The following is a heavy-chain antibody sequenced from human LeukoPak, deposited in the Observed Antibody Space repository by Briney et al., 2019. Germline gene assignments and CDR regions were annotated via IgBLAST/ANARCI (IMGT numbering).Heavy chain of an antibody. Sequence: PGGSLRLSCAASGFTFSSYSMNWVRQAPGKGLEWVSYISSSSSTIYYADSVKGRFTISRDNAKNSLYLQMNSLRAEDTAVYYCARVAVAAYFDYWGQGTLVTVSS. CDR2: ISSSSSTI. CDR1: GFTFSSYS. D-gene: IGHD6-19*01. CDR3: ARVAVAAYFDY. V-gene: IGHV3-48*01. J-gene: IGHJ4*02.